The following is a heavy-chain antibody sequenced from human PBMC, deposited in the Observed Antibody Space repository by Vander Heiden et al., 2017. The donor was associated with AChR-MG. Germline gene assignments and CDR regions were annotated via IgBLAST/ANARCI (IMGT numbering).Heavy chain of an antibody. D-gene: IGHD6-13*01. Sequence: EVHLVASGGALVKPGGSLRLPCAPPGFTSSKGWMSWARQDPGKGLEWIGRIKSRHDGGTTDYAAPVRGRFTISRDDSGNTVYLQMNSLKIEDTAVYYCSTDSGITAAGIFDYWGQGTLVTVSS. J-gene: IGHJ4*02. CDR1: GFTSSKGW. V-gene: IGHV3-15*02. CDR3: STDSGITAAGIFDY. CDR2: IKSRHDGGTT.